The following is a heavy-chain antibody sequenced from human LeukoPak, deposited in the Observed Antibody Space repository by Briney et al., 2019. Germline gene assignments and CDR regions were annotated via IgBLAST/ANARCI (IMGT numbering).Heavy chain of an antibody. CDR1: GFTLSSYG. J-gene: IGHJ4*02. D-gene: IGHD3-22*01. CDR2: ISDRGSRT. Sequence: GGSLRLSCAASGFTLSSYGMHWVRQAPGKGLEWVAGISDRGSRTNYADSVKGRFTISTDHPKNTLYLQMNSLRAEDTAVYFCAKRGVVIRVILVGFHKEAYYFDSWGQGALVTVSS. V-gene: IGHV3-NL1*01. CDR3: AKRGVVIRVILVGFHKEAYYFDS.